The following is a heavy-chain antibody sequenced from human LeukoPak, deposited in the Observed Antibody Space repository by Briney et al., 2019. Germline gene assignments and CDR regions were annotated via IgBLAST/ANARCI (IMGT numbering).Heavy chain of an antibody. CDR1: GDSISSSSW. CDR2: IFHSGST. Sequence: SETLSLTCAVSGDSISSSSWWNWVRQPPGKGLEWIGEIFHSGSTNYNPSLKSRVTISVDKSKNQFSLRLTSVTAADTAVYYCARDPPLSAFDIWGQGTMVTVSS. J-gene: IGHJ3*02. D-gene: IGHD2/OR15-2a*01. CDR3: ARDPPLSAFDI. V-gene: IGHV4-4*02.